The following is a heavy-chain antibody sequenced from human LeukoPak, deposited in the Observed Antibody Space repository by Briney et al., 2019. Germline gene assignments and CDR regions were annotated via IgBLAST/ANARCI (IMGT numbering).Heavy chain of an antibody. V-gene: IGHV1-69*01. CDR2: IIPIFGTA. CDR1: GGTFSSYA. D-gene: IGHD3-10*01. CDR3: ARVTMVRGVIIRSFDY. J-gene: IGHJ4*02. Sequence: GASVKVSCKASGGTFSSYAISWVRQAPGQGLEWMGGIIPIFGTANYAQKFQGRVTITADESTSTAYMELSSLRSEDTAVYYCARVTMVRGVIIRSFDYWGQGTLVTVSS.